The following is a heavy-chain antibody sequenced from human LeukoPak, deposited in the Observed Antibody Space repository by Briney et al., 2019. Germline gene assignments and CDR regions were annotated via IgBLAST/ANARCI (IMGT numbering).Heavy chain of an antibody. CDR3: AKGGSSGDFDY. D-gene: IGHD3-22*01. CDR2: ISYDGSNK. Sequence: GGSLRLSCAASGFTFSSYGMHWVRQAPGKGLEWVAVISYDGSNKYYAGSVKGRFTISRDNSKNTLYLQMNSLRAEDTAVYYCAKGGSSGDFDYWGQGTLVTVSS. J-gene: IGHJ4*02. CDR1: GFTFSSYG. V-gene: IGHV3-30*18.